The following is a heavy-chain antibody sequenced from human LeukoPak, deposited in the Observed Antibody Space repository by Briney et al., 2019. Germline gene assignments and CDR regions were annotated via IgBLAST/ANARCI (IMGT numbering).Heavy chain of an antibody. J-gene: IGHJ6*03. CDR1: GGTFSSYA. CDR2: IIPIFGTA. Sequence: ASVKVSCKASGGTFSSYAISWVRQAPGQGLEWMGGIIPIFGTANYAQKFQGRVTITADESTSTAYMELSSLRSEDTAVYYCARDGWYYYDSSGYYPMDYYYYYMDVWGKGTTVTISS. V-gene: IGHV1-69*13. CDR3: ARDGWYYYDSSGYYPMDYYYYYMDV. D-gene: IGHD3-22*01.